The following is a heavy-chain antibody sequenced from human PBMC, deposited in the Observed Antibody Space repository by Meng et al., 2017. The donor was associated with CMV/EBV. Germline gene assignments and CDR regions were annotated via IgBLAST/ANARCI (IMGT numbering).Heavy chain of an antibody. CDR1: GFTVNSNY. J-gene: IGHJ6*02. Sequence: GGSLRLSCAASGFTVNSNYMSWVRQAPGKGLEWVSVIYSGGSTYYADSVKGRFTISRDNSKNTLYLQMNSLRAEDTAVYYCKIVVVPAAIRGTYGMDVWGQGTTVTVSS. V-gene: IGHV3-66*02. CDR2: IYSGGST. D-gene: IGHD2-2*02. CDR3: KIVVVPAAIRGTYGMDV.